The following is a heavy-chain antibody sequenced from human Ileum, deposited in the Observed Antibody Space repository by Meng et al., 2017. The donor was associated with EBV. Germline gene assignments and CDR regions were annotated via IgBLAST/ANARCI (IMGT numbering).Heavy chain of an antibody. J-gene: IGHJ4*02. CDR1: GGPTSSGDYY. Sequence: QQQPQESGPGLVKPSQTLSLTCTVSGGPTSSGDYYWSLIRHPPVKGLEWIGYIYYSGSTHYNPSLKSRVTISVDTSKNQFSLKVSSVTAADTAVYYCARQATGYCSGGSCYSGSIFDYWGQGTLVTVSS. V-gene: IGHV4-30-4*01. CDR2: IYYSGST. D-gene: IGHD2-15*01. CDR3: ARQATGYCSGGSCYSGSIFDY.